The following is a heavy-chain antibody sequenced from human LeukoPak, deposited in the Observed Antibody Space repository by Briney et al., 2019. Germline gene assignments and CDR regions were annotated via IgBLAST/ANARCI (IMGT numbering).Heavy chain of an antibody. D-gene: IGHD2/OR15-2a*01. CDR1: GFTFSSYG. CDR2: ISYDGSNK. CDR3: ARDGGIHPYGILYYFDY. V-gene: IGHV3-30*03. Sequence: GGSLRLSCAASGFTFSSYGMHWVRQAPGKGLEWVAVISYDGSNKYYADSVKGRFTISRDNSKNTLYLQMNSLRAEDTAVYYCARDGGIHPYGILYYFDYWGQGTLVTVSS. J-gene: IGHJ4*02.